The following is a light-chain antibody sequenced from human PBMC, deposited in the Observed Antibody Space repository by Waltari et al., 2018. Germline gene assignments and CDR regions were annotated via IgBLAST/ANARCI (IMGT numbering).Light chain of an antibody. V-gene: IGKV4-1*01. CDR1: QSVLYSSNHNNY. CDR2: WSS. J-gene: IGKJ2*01. CDR3: QQYYNTPYT. Sequence: DIVMTQSPDSLAVSLGERATINCKSSQSVLYSSNHNNYLAWYHQKPGQPPKLLFYWSSTRDSGVPDRFSGSGSGTDFTLTISSLQAEDVAVYYCQQYYNTPYTFGQGTKLEIK.